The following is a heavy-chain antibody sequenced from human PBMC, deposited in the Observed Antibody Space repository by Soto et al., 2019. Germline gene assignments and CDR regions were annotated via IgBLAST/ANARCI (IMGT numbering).Heavy chain of an antibody. D-gene: IGHD3-3*01. Sequence: SVKVSCKASGGTFSSYAISWVRQAPGQGLEWMGGIIPIFGTANYAQKFQGRVTITADESTSTAYMELSSLRSEDTAVYYCARVSRRDLGRTGVTIFGVGLYYYYGMDVWG. J-gene: IGHJ6*02. CDR2: IIPIFGTA. V-gene: IGHV1-69*13. CDR3: ARVSRRDLGRTGVTIFGVGLYYYYGMDV. CDR1: GGTFSSYA.